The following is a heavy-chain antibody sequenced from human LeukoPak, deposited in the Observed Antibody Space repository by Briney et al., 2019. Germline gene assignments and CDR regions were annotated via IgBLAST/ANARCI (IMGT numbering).Heavy chain of an antibody. Sequence: GGSLRLSCAASGFTFSSYAMHWVRQAPGKGLEWVAVISYDGSNKYYADSVKGRFTISRDNSKNTLYLQMNSLRAEDTAVYYCARGIAAAGTAWFDPWSQGTLVTVSS. J-gene: IGHJ5*02. CDR1: GFTFSSYA. CDR3: ARGIAAAGTAWFDP. D-gene: IGHD6-13*01. CDR2: ISYDGSNK. V-gene: IGHV3-30*04.